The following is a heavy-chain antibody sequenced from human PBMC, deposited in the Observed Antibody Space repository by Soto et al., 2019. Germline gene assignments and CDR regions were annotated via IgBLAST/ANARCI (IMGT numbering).Heavy chain of an antibody. Sequence: SETLSLTCTVSGGSISSSSYYWGWIRQPPGKGLEWIGSIYYSGSTYYNPSLKSRVTISVDTSKNQFSLKLSSVTAADTAVYYCATSRLRTYYDILTGAGFDYWGQGTLVTVSS. D-gene: IGHD3-9*01. J-gene: IGHJ4*02. CDR2: IYYSGST. CDR1: GGSISSSSYY. CDR3: ATSRLRTYYDILTGAGFDY. V-gene: IGHV4-39*01.